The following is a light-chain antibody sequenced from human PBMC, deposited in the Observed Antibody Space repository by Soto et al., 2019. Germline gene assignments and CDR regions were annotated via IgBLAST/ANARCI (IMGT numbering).Light chain of an antibody. V-gene: IGKV3-15*01. CDR1: QSVSSN. CDR2: GAS. J-gene: IGKJ1*01. CDR3: QQYGSSGT. Sequence: EVVMTQSPATLSVSPGERATLSCRASQSVSSNLAWYQQKPGQAPTLVIYGASARATGIPARFSGSGSGTDFTLTISRLEPEDFAVYYCQQYGSSGTFGQGTKVDIK.